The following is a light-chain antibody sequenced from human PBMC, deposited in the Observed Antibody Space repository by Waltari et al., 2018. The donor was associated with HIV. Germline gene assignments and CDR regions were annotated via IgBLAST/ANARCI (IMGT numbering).Light chain of an antibody. Sequence: QSVLTQPPSASGTPGQRVPISCSGSNFNIGSNYVYWYQHVPGAAPNLLIYRNAQRPSGVPDRFSGSKSGTSASLAISGLRSEDEADYYCAAWDDSLSGFYVLGTGTKVTVL. CDR3: AAWDDSLSGFYV. V-gene: IGLV1-47*01. J-gene: IGLJ1*01. CDR1: NFNIGSNY. CDR2: RNA.